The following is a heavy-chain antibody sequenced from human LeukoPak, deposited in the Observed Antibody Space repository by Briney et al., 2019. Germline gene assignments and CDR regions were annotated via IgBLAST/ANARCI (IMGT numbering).Heavy chain of an antibody. CDR2: ISGDGGGT. J-gene: IGHJ4*02. V-gene: IGHV3-43*02. CDR1: GFTFDDDA. CDR3: AKDLNGVVGASID. Sequence: GESLQISCAASGFTFDDDAMQWVRQAPGKGLEWVSLISGDGGGTFYADSVKGRFTISRDNSRNSLYLQMNSLRTEDTAFYYCAKDLNGVVGASIDWGQGTLVTVSS. D-gene: IGHD1-26*01.